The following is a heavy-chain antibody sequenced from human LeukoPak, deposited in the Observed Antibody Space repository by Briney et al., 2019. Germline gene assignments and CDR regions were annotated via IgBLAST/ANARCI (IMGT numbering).Heavy chain of an antibody. D-gene: IGHD4-17*01. V-gene: IGHV4-61*02. CDR3: ARGPLTVTRGFDP. CDR2: IYTSGST. Sequence: SSETLSLTCTVSGGSISSGSYYWSWIRQPAEKGLEWIGRIYTSGSTNYNPSLKTRVTMSVDTSKNQFSLKLSSVTAADTAVYYCARGPLTVTRGFDPWGQGTLVTVSS. J-gene: IGHJ5*02. CDR1: GGSISSGSYY.